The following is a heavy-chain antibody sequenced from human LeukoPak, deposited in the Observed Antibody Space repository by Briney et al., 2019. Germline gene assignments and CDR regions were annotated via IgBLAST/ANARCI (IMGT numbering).Heavy chain of an antibody. Sequence: PGGSLRLSCAASGFTFSSYAMNWVRQAPGKGLEWVSGISGSGDITYYADSVQGRFTISRDNSKNTLSLQVNSLRVEDTAVYFCAKLLTSRYYSTLHYYGMDVWGQGTTVTVSS. CDR2: ISGSGDIT. CDR3: AKLLTSRYYSTLHYYGMDV. D-gene: IGHD3-22*01. V-gene: IGHV3-23*01. CDR1: GFTFSSYA. J-gene: IGHJ6*02.